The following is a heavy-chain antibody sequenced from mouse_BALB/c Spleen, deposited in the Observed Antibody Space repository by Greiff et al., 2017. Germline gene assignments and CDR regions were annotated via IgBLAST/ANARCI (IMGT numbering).Heavy chain of an antibody. J-gene: IGHJ4*01. D-gene: IGHD2-1*01. CDR1: GFTFSSYG. Sequence: EVHLVESGGGLVQPGGSLKLSCAASGFTFSSYGMSWVRQTPDKRLELVATINSNGGSTYYPDSVKGRFTISRDNAKNTLYLQMSSLKSEDTAMYYCARLYGNYGYYAMDYWGQGTSVTVSS. CDR2: INSNGGST. CDR3: ARLYGNYGYYAMDY. V-gene: IGHV5-6-3*01.